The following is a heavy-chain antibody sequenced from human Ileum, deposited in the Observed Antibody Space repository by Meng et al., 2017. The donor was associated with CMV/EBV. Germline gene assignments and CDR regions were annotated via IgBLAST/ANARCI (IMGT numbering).Heavy chain of an antibody. D-gene: IGHD3-10*01. J-gene: IGHJ4*02. V-gene: IGHV4-4*07. CDR1: GGSFSDYY. CDR2: IHSNGAT. CDR3: ARRRGPRGYIDY. Sequence: QVEPEESGPGLLKPSGTLSLSCTVSGGSFSDYYWNWIRQPAGQGLEWIGRIHSNGATDYNPSLQSRVTMSVDSSKNEFFLSLSFVTAADTAIYYCARRRGPRGYIDYWGQGILVTVSS.